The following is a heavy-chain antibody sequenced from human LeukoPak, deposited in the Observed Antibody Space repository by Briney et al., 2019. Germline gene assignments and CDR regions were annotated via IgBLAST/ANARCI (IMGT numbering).Heavy chain of an antibody. J-gene: IGHJ4*02. V-gene: IGHV4-34*01. D-gene: IGHD3-22*01. CDR1: GGSFSDYY. CDR3: ARVHYYDSSGNLDY. Sequence: SETLSLTCAVYGGSFSDYYWSWIRQPPGKGLEWIGEINPSGSTNYNPSLKSRVTISVDTSKNQFSLKLSSVTAADTAVYYCARVHYYDSSGNLDYWGQGTLVTVSS. CDR2: INPSGST.